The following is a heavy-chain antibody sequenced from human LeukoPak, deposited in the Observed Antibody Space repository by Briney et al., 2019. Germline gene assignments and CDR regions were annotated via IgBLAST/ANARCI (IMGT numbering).Heavy chain of an antibody. D-gene: IGHD3-22*01. CDR1: GYTFTSYY. CDR2: ISAYNGNT. CDR3: ARSLLRLEDY. Sequence: ASVKVSCKASGYTFTSYYMHWVRQAPGQGLEWMGWISAYNGNTNYAQKLQGRVTMTTDTSTSTAYMELRSLRSDDTAVYYCARSLLRLEDYWGQGTLVTVSS. J-gene: IGHJ4*02. V-gene: IGHV1-18*04.